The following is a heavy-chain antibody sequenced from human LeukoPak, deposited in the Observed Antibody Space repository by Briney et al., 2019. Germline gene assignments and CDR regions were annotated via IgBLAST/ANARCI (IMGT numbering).Heavy chain of an antibody. CDR2: IRPSGDNT. Sequence: GGALRLSCAASGFTFSSYDMTWVRQAPGRGLEWVSSIRPSGDNTYYGDSVKGHFTISRDNSKNTVYLQMNNMRVDDTAVYYCARVAGWHWFDPWGQGTLVTVSS. CDR3: ARVAGWHWFDP. CDR1: GFTFSSYD. J-gene: IGHJ5*02. D-gene: IGHD6-19*01. V-gene: IGHV3-23*01.